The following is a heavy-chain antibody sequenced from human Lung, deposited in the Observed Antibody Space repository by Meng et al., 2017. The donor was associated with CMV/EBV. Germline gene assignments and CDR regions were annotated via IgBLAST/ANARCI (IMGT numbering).Heavy chain of an antibody. Sequence: AASGFIFSDYYMTWIRQAPGKGLEWVSYISSSGSIKKYADSVEGRFTISRDNAKKSLYPQMNSLRAEDTAFYYCARDFSAVHNWFDAWGQGTLVTVSS. CDR2: ISSSGSIK. CDR3: ARDFSAVHNWFDA. V-gene: IGHV3-11*04. CDR1: GFIFSDYY. D-gene: IGHD1-26*01. J-gene: IGHJ5*02.